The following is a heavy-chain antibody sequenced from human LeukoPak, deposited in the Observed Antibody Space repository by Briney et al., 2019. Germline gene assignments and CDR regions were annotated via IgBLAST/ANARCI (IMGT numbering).Heavy chain of an antibody. D-gene: IGHD2-2*01. CDR3: AREALYCSNNMCYMGNYWYFDL. CDR2: ISNDGNTK. CDR1: GFTFNIYA. V-gene: IGHV3-30-3*01. J-gene: IGHJ2*01. Sequence: GGSLRLSCAASGFTFNIYAMHWVRQAPGKGLEWLAVISNDGNTKFYADSVRGRFTIPRDNSKNTLYLQVNSLRAEDTAVYHCAREALYCSNNMCYMGNYWYFDLWGRGTLVTVFS.